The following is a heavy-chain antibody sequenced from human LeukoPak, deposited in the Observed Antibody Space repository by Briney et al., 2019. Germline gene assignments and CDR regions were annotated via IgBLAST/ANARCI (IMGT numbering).Heavy chain of an antibody. CDR2: IYSGGST. Sequence: GGSLRLSCAASGFTVSSNYMSWVRQAPGKGLEWVSVIYSGGSTYYADSVKGRFTISRDNSKNTLYLQMNSLRDEDTAVYYCARDGLWFGELPLWGQGTTVTVSS. D-gene: IGHD3-10*01. CDR3: ARDGLWFGELPL. J-gene: IGHJ6*02. CDR1: GFTVSSNY. V-gene: IGHV3-53*01.